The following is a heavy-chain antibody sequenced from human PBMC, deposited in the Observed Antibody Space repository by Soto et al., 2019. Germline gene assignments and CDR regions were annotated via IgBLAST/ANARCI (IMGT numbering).Heavy chain of an antibody. CDR2: IDGADSYD. CDR1: GYIFTKHW. J-gene: IGHJ5*01. Sequence: GECLTTCCQGYGYIFTKHWIGWVLQKPGKGLECIGMIDGADSYDRYSPSFEGQVTISVDKSNNTAFLRWDKLKTSDTATYFCARRALDPSGHYSPYNWFDSWGQGTKVTVSS. D-gene: IGHD3-22*01. CDR3: ARRALDPSGHYSPYNWFDS. V-gene: IGHV5-51*01.